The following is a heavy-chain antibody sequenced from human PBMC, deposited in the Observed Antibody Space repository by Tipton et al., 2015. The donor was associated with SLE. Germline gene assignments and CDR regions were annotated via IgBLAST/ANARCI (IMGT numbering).Heavy chain of an antibody. CDR1: GGSISSDC. D-gene: IGHD3-3*01. V-gene: IGHV4-59*01. J-gene: IGHJ4*02. CDR2: MYHSGRT. Sequence: LRLSCTVSGGSISSDCYSWLRQPPGKGLEWIGYMYHSGRTNYNPSLKSRVTISVDTSKNHFSLKLRSVTAADTAIYYCARSPGDFWSGLGYWGQGTLVTVSS. CDR3: ARSPGDFWSGLGY.